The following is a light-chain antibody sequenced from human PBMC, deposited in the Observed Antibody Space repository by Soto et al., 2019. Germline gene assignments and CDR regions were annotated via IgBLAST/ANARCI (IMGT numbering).Light chain of an antibody. J-gene: IGKJ2*01. CDR2: KAS. CDR1: QTISRW. Sequence: DIQMTQSPSTLSASVGDTVTITCRASQTISRWLAWYQQKPGKAPKLLMYKASSLESGVPSRFSGSGSGTDFTLTISSLQPDDFATYFCQQYNSFSGYTFGQGTKLEIK. V-gene: IGKV1-5*03. CDR3: QQYNSFSGYT.